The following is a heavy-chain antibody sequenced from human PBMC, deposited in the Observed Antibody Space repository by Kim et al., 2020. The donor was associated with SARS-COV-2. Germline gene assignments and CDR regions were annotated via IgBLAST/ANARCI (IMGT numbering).Heavy chain of an antibody. V-gene: IGHV4-39*07. CDR2: IYYSGST. J-gene: IGHJ3*02. CDR3: ARGGPLYCSSTSCYWNGENDAFEI. D-gene: IGHD2-2*01. CDR1: GGSISSSSYY. Sequence: SETLSLTCTVSGGSISSSSYYWGWIRQPPGKGLEWIGSIYYSGSTYYNPSLKSRVTISVDTSKNQFSLKLSSVTAADTAVYYCARGGPLYCSSTSCYWNGENDAFEIWGQGTMVTVSS.